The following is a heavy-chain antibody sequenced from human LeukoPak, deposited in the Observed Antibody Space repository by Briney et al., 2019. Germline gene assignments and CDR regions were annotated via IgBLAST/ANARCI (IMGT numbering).Heavy chain of an antibody. Sequence: AGSLTLSCAVSRLTFSISGMHWVRQAPGKGLEWVTFIRDDGSSEYYADSVKGRFTVSRDHSKNTLYLQMNSLTLEDTAVYYCAKLVDYCEGRTCFTTYYYTDIWGKGTTVTVSS. D-gene: IGHD4/OR15-4a*01. J-gene: IGHJ6*03. CDR1: RLTFSISG. V-gene: IGHV3-30*02. CDR2: IRDDGSSE. CDR3: AKLVDYCEGRTCFTTYYYTDI.